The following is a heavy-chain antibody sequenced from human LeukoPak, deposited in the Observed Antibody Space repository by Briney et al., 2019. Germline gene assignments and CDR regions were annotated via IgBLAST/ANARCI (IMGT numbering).Heavy chain of an antibody. CDR3: AREYSSSSGGDY. J-gene: IGHJ4*02. CDR1: GYTFTSYD. Sequence: ASVKVSCKASGYTFTSYDINWVRQATGQGLEWMGWMNPNSGNTGYAQKFQGRVTITRNTSISTAYMELSSLRSEDTAVYYCAREYSSSSGGDYWGQGTLVTVSS. D-gene: IGHD6-6*01. CDR2: MNPNSGNT. V-gene: IGHV1-8*03.